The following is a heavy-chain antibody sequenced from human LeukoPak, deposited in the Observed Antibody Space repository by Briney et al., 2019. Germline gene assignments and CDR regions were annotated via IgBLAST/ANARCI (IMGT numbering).Heavy chain of an antibody. Sequence: GGSLRLSCAASGFTFSSYEMNWVRQAPGKGLEWVSYISSSSSYIYYADSVKGRFTISRDNAKNSLYLQMNSLRAEDTAVYYCARIERNYYGSGTMDVWGKGTTVTVSS. CDR3: ARIERNYYGSGTMDV. D-gene: IGHD3-10*01. V-gene: IGHV3-21*05. J-gene: IGHJ6*04. CDR1: GFTFSSYE. CDR2: ISSSSSYI.